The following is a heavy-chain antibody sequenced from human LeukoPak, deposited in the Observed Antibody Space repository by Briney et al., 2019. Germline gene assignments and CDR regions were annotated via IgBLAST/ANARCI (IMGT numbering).Heavy chain of an antibody. D-gene: IGHD5-12*01. V-gene: IGHV4-4*02. Sequence: SETLSLTCAVSGGSISGGNWWSWVRQPPGKGLEWIGEIYHSESTNYSPSLKSRVTISVDKSKNQFSLKLSSVTAADTAVYYCVGHSGYDLRYWGQGTLGTVSS. CDR3: VGHSGYDLRY. CDR1: GGSISGGNW. CDR2: IYHSEST. J-gene: IGHJ4*02.